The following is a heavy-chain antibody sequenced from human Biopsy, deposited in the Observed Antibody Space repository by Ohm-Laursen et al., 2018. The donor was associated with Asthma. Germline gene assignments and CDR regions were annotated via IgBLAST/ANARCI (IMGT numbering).Heavy chain of an antibody. CDR1: GGYIDSHDWS. CDR2: AHFSGST. V-gene: IGHV4-30-4*01. CDR3: ARVRRYSDIFFGMDV. J-gene: IGHJ6*01. Sequence: SQTLSLTCTVSGGYIDSHDWSWCWIRQSPGKGLQWLGYAHFSGSTHYNPSLDRRIRMSVDTSKSQVSLSLTSVSAADTAVYFCARVRRYSDIFFGMDVWGQGTTVTVSS. D-gene: IGHD5-18*01.